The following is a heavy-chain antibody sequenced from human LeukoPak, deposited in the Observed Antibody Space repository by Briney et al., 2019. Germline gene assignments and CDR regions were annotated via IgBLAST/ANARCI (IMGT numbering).Heavy chain of an antibody. Sequence: GGSLRLSCAASGFTVSSKYMTWVRQAPGKGLEWVSVIYRGGNTYYADSVKGRFSISRDNSKNTVYLQMNSLRAEDTAVYYCARESKAYYYGSGGFDYWGQGTLVTVSS. CDR3: ARESKAYYYGSGGFDY. J-gene: IGHJ4*02. V-gene: IGHV3-53*01. D-gene: IGHD3-10*01. CDR2: IYRGGNT. CDR1: GFTVSSKY.